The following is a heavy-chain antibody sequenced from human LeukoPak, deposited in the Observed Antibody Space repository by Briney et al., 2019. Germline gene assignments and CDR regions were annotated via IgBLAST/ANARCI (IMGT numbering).Heavy chain of an antibody. CDR3: ASGKETTDYYDSSGYLYYFDY. D-gene: IGHD3-22*01. CDR1: GGSISSSSYY. Sequence: SETLSLTCTVSGGSISSSSYYWGWIRQPPGKGLEWFGSIYYSGSTYYNPSLKIRVTISVDTSKNQFSLKLSSVTAADTAVYYCASGKETTDYYDSSGYLYYFDYWGQGTLVTVSS. J-gene: IGHJ4*02. V-gene: IGHV4-39*01. CDR2: IYYSGST.